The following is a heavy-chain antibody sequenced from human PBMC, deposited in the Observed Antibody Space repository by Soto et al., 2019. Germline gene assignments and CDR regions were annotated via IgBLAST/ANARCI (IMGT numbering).Heavy chain of an antibody. D-gene: IGHD2-15*01. CDR1: GFTFSSYA. CDR2: ISGSGGST. V-gene: IGHV3-23*01. Sequence: PRLSCAASGFTFSSYAMSWVRQAPGKGLEWVSAISGSGGSTYYADSVKGRFTISRDNSKNTLYLQMNSLRAEDTAVYYCAKDWGPYCSGGSCYSDYWGQGTLVTVSS. CDR3: AKDWGPYCSGGSCYSDY. J-gene: IGHJ4*02.